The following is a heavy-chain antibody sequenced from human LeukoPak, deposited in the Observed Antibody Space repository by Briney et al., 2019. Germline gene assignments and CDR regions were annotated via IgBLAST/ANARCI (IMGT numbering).Heavy chain of an antibody. Sequence: PSETLSLTCAVYGGSFSGYYWSWIRQPPGKGLEWIGEINHSGSTNYNPSLKSGVTISVDTSKNQFSLKLSSVTAADTAVYYCARGRGSYSHYWGQGTLVTVSS. CDR2: INHSGST. CDR3: ARGRGSYSHY. V-gene: IGHV4-34*01. CDR1: GGSFSGYY. D-gene: IGHD1-26*01. J-gene: IGHJ4*02.